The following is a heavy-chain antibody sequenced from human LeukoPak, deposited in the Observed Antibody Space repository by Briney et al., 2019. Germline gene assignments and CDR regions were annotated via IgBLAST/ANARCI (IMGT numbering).Heavy chain of an antibody. D-gene: IGHD2-15*01. Sequence: SETLSLTCAVSDFSISNPYYWGWVRQPPGKGLERIGNIYHRRNTYYNPSLKSRVTISVDTSKNQFSLRLNSVAAADTAVYYCARVEWGSVAALDDWYFDLWGRGTLVAVSS. CDR3: ARVEWGSVAALDDWYFDL. CDR2: IYHRRNT. CDR1: DFSISNPYY. J-gene: IGHJ2*01. V-gene: IGHV4-38-2*01.